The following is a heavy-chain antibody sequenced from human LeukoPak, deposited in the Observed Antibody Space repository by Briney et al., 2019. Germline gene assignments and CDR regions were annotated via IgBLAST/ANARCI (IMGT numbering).Heavy chain of an antibody. Sequence: GGSLTLSCAVSGFTLSSNSMNWVRQAPGKGLEWDSYISSSSTHIYYADSVKGRFTISRDNARNSLYLQMNSLRAEDTAIYYCARSEHSSSSFDYWGQGTLVTVSP. CDR3: ARSEHSSSSFDY. J-gene: IGHJ4*02. CDR2: ISSSSTHI. V-gene: IGHV3-21*01. D-gene: IGHD6-6*01. CDR1: GFTLSSNS.